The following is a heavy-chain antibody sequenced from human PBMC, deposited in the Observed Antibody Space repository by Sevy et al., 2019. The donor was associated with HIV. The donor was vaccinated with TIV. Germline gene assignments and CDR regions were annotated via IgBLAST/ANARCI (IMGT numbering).Heavy chain of an antibody. D-gene: IGHD3-9*01. CDR1: GFTFDDYA. V-gene: IGHV3-9*01. CDR2: ISWNSGSI. CDR3: PKDGGYYDILTGYPVY. Sequence: GGSLRLSCAASGFTFDDYAMHWVRQAPGKGLEWVSGISWNSGSIGYADSVKGRFTISRDNAKNSLYLQMNSLRAEDTALYYCPKDGGYYDILTGYPVYWGQGTLVTVSS. J-gene: IGHJ4*02.